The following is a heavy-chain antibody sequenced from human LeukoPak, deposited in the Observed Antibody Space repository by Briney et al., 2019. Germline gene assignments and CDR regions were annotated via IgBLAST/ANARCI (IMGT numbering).Heavy chain of an antibody. CDR3: ARDGSRGSSSSGVRYGY. Sequence: GASVKVSCKTSGYTFTAYYMHWVRQAPGQGLEWMGRINPNSGGTNYAQKFQGRVTMTRDTSISTAYMELSRLRSDDTAVYYCARDGSRGSSSSGVRYGYWGQGTLVTVSS. CDR1: GYTFTAYY. D-gene: IGHD6-6*01. V-gene: IGHV1-2*06. CDR2: INPNSGGT. J-gene: IGHJ4*02.